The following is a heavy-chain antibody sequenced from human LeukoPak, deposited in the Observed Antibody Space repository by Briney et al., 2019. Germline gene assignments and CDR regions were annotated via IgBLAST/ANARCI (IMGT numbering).Heavy chain of an antibody. Sequence: PGGSLRLSCAASGFTFSSYAMSWVRQAPGKGLEWVSALSASGGTTYYADSVKGRFTISRDNSKNTLYLQMNSLRAEDTAVYYCAKDPTRPPAYVRPRYFDLWGRGTLVTVSS. D-gene: IGHD3-10*02. V-gene: IGHV3-23*01. CDR1: GFTFSSYA. J-gene: IGHJ2*01. CDR2: LSASGGTT. CDR3: AKDPTRPPAYVRPRYFDL.